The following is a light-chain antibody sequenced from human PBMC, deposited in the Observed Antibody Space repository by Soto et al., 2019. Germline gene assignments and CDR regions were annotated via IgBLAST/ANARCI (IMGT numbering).Light chain of an antibody. V-gene: IGKV3-15*01. Sequence: IVMTQSPATLSVSPGERATLSCRASQSVSSNFAWYQQKPGQAPRLLIYDASTRATGVPARFSGSGSGTEFTLTISSLQSEDFAVYYCQQYNNWPPITFGQGTRLDSK. CDR1: QSVSSN. CDR3: QQYNNWPPIT. J-gene: IGKJ5*01. CDR2: DAS.